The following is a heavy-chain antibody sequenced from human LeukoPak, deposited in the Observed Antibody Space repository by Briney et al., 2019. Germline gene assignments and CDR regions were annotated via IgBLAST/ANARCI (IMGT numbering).Heavy chain of an antibody. CDR3: ARDSGSYFGFDY. V-gene: IGHV1-2*02. Sequence: ASVKVSCKASGYTFTGYYMHWVRQAPGQGLEWMGWINPNSGGTNYAQKLQGRVTMTTDTSTSTAYMELRSLRSDDTAVYYCARDSGSYFGFDYWGQGTLVTISS. CDR2: INPNSGGT. D-gene: IGHD1-26*01. CDR1: GYTFTGYY. J-gene: IGHJ4*02.